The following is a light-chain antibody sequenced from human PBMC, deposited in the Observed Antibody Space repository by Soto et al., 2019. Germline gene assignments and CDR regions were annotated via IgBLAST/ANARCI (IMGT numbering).Light chain of an antibody. J-gene: IGKJ1*01. V-gene: IGKV2-40*01. Sequence: DIVMTQTPLSLPVTPGEPASISCRSSQSLLDRDDGNTYLDWYLXKQGQXQQXXIYTVSYRASGVPDRFSGSGSGTDLTMRISRVEADDGGVYDCMQRIEFPWTFGQGTKVDIK. CDR3: MQRIEFPWT. CDR2: TVS. CDR1: QSLLDRDDGNTY.